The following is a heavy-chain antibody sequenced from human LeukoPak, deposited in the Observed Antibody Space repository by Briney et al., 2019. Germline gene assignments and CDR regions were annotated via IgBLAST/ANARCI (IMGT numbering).Heavy chain of an antibody. D-gene: IGHD3-22*01. V-gene: IGHV3-30*18. CDR2: ISYDGTIK. CDR1: GFTFSSYG. Sequence: GRSLRLSCAASGFTFSSYGMHWVRQAPGKGLEWVAVISYDGTIKYYADSVKGRFTVSRDNSKNTLYLQMNSLRAEDTAVYYCAKDYDSSGWAAFDIWGQGTMVTVSS. J-gene: IGHJ3*02. CDR3: AKDYDSSGWAAFDI.